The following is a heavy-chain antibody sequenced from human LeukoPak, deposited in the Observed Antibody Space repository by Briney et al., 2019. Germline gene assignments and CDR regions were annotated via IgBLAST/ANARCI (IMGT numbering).Heavy chain of an antibody. CDR1: GGCISSYY. J-gene: IGHJ3*02. Sequence: PSETLPLTCTVSGGCISSYYWSWIRQPAGKGLEWIGRIYTSGSTNYNPSLKSRVTMSVDTSKNQFSLKLSSVTAADTAVYYCASQYYYDTLGAFDIWGQGTMVTVSS. D-gene: IGHD3-22*01. CDR2: IYTSGST. V-gene: IGHV4-4*07. CDR3: ASQYYYDTLGAFDI.